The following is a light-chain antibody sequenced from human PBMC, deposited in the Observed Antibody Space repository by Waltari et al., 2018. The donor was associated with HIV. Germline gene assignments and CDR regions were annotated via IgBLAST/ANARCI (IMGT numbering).Light chain of an antibody. CDR2: RNT. Sequence: QSVLTQSPSTSGTPGQRVTISCSGSSSNIESNYVSWFQQVPGTAPKRLIFRNTQRTSGVSDRFSGAVSGTSASLAISGLRSEDEADYYCAVWDDSLSAQLFGGGTKLTVL. CDR1: SSNIESNY. V-gene: IGLV1-47*01. J-gene: IGLJ3*02. CDR3: AVWDDSLSAQL.